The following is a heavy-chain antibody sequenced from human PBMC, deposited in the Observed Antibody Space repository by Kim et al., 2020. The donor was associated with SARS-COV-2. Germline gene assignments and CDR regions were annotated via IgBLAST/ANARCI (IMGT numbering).Heavy chain of an antibody. CDR1: GFTFSSYG. D-gene: IGHD3-10*01. J-gene: IGHJ4*02. Sequence: GGSLRLSCAASGFTFSSYGMHWVRQAPGKGLEWVAVISYDGSNKYYADSVKGRFTISRDNSKNTLYLQMNSLRAEDTAVYYCAKDTSVALLWFGELDYWGQGTLVTVSS. V-gene: IGHV3-30*18. CDR2: ISYDGSNK. CDR3: AKDTSVALLWFGELDY.